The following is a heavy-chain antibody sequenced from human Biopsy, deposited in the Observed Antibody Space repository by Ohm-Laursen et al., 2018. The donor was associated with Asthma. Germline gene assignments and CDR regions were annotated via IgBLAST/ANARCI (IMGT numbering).Heavy chain of an antibody. CDR3: ARDVMEWYLPAFDF. Sequence: SLRLSCTASGFVFSQCGMHWVRQGPGKGLEWVALISSDGHLKYYEDSVNGRFTVSRDDSKNTLHLQMNSLRPDDTAVYYCARDVMEWYLPAFDFWGQGTLVTVSS. CDR2: ISSDGHLK. D-gene: IGHD3-3*01. CDR1: GFVFSQCG. V-gene: IGHV3-30*03. J-gene: IGHJ4*02.